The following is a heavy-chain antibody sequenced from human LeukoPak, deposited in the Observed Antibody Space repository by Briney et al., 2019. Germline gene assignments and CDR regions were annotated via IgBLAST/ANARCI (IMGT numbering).Heavy chain of an antibody. V-gene: IGHV3-23*01. CDR3: AKNAMVRGVMTDSFYYMDV. Sequence: GGPLRLSCAASGFIFGSYAMIWVRQAPGRGLEWVSGVSSGGDSTYYADSVKGRFTISRDNSKNTVYMHMNNLRVDDTAVYYCAKNAMVRGVMTDSFYYMDVWGKGTTVTVSS. CDR1: GFIFGSYA. J-gene: IGHJ6*03. CDR2: VSSGGDST. D-gene: IGHD3-10*01.